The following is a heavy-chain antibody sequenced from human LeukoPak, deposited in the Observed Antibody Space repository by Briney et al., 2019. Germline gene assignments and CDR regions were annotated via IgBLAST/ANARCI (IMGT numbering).Heavy chain of an antibody. CDR3: ARESGRYGMDV. D-gene: IGHD3-3*01. Sequence: RSGGSLRLSCAASGFTFSSYWMHWVRQAPGKGLVWVSRINSDGSSTSYADSVKGRFTISRDNAKNTLYLQMNSLRAEDTAVYYCARESGRYGMDVWGQGTTVTVSS. J-gene: IGHJ6*02. V-gene: IGHV3-74*01. CDR2: INSDGSST. CDR1: GFTFSSYW.